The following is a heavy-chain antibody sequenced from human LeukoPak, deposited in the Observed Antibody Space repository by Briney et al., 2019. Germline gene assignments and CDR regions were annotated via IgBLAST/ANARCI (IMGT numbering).Heavy chain of an antibody. J-gene: IGHJ4*02. Sequence: PGGSLRLSCSASGFTFSIYAMHWVRQTPDRGLEWVGLLSSDGSYDQYRESVRGRFSISRDNSKNTLYLEMNSLTVDDTGVYYCAREGTYPDFWSGYFEYWGQGTLAIVSS. D-gene: IGHD3-3*01. CDR1: GFTFSIYA. V-gene: IGHV3-30*04. CDR2: LSSDGSYD. CDR3: AREGTYPDFWSGYFEY.